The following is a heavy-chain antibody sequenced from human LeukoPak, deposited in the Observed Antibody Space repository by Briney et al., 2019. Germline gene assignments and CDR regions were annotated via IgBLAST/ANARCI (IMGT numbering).Heavy chain of an antibody. J-gene: IGHJ4*02. D-gene: IGHD1-7*01. CDR2: ISAYNGNT. CDR3: ARGDWNWDY. CDR1: GYTFTSYR. Sequence: ASVKVSCQASGYTFTSYRISWVRQAPGQGLEWMGWISAYNGNTNYPQKLQGRVTMATDTSTSTAYMELRSLRSDDAAVYYCARGDWNWDYWGQGTLVTVSS. V-gene: IGHV1-18*01.